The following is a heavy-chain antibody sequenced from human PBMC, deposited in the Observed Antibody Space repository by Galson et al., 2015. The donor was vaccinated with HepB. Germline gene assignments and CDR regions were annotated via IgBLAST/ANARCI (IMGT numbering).Heavy chain of an antibody. J-gene: IGHJ3*02. CDR3: ARGWGDAFDI. V-gene: IGHV1-3*01. Sequence: SVKVSCKASGYTFSNYAMHWVRQAPGQRLEWMGWINVGSGNTKYSQKFQGRVTITRDTSASTAYMELSSLRSEDTAVYFCARGWGDAFDIWGQGTMVTVSS. CDR2: INVGSGNT. D-gene: IGHD1-26*01. CDR1: GYTFSNYA.